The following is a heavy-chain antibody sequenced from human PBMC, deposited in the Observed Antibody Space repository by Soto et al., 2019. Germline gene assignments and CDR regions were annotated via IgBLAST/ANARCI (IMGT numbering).Heavy chain of an antibody. CDR2: IYHSGST. Sequence: SETLSLTCAVSGYSISSGYYWGWIRQPPGKGLEWIGSIYHSGSTYYNPSLKSRVTISVDTSKNQFSLKLSSVTAADTAVYYCARGGDYGLDYFDYWGQGTLVTVSS. D-gene: IGHD4-17*01. V-gene: IGHV4-38-2*01. J-gene: IGHJ4*02. CDR3: ARGGDYGLDYFDY. CDR1: GYSISSGYY.